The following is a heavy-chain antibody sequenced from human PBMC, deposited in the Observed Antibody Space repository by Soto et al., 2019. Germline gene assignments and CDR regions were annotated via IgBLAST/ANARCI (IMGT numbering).Heavy chain of an antibody. V-gene: IGHV3-30*18. CDR1: GFTFSSYG. J-gene: IGHJ4*02. CDR2: ISYDGSTK. Sequence: QVQLVESGGGVVQPGRALRLSCAASGFTFSSYGMDWGRQAPGQGLEWVAVISYDGSTKYYADSVKSRCTIYRDNSKNTLYLHMNSLRAEDTAGYYCAKELSIAARPHFDYWGQGTLVPVSS. CDR3: AKELSIAARPHFDY. D-gene: IGHD6-6*01.